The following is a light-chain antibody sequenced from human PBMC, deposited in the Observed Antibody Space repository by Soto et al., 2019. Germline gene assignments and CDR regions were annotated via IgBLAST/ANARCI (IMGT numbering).Light chain of an antibody. CDR2: DNT. Sequence: QSVLTQPPSVSAAPGQEVTIFCSGGSSNIGRHHVASYQQRPGTAPKLLIYDNTQRPSGIPDRFSGSKSGTSATLGITGLQPGDEADYYCDTWDSIVRPGEVLFGGGTKVTVL. J-gene: IGLJ2*01. CDR1: SSNIGRHH. V-gene: IGLV1-51*01. CDR3: DTWDSIVRPGEVL.